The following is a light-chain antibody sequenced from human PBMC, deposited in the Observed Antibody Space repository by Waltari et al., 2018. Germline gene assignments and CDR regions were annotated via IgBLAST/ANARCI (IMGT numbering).Light chain of an antibody. Sequence: AIRMTQSPSSLSPSPGDRVTITCRASQGISSYLAWYQQKPGKAPKLLIYAASTLQSGVPSRFSGSGSGTDFTLTISCLQSEDFATYYCQQYYSYPYTFGQGTKLEIK. V-gene: IGKV1-8*01. CDR1: QGISSY. CDR3: QQYYSYPYT. J-gene: IGKJ2*01. CDR2: AAS.